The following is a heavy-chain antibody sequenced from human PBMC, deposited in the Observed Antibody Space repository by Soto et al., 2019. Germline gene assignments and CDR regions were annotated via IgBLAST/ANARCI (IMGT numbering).Heavy chain of an antibody. Sequence: QVQLVQSGAEVKKPGASVKVSCKASGYTLTKYDISWVRQAPGQGLAWMGWISGHTGNTNYAQRFHGRVTLTTDTSAGTAYMELRSLRSDDTAVYYCARGGHCTPSSCYGDYDRGMDVWGQGTTVTVSS. CDR2: ISGHTGNT. CDR1: GYTLTKYD. V-gene: IGHV1-18*04. CDR3: ARGGHCTPSSCYGDYDRGMDV. J-gene: IGHJ6*02. D-gene: IGHD2-8*01.